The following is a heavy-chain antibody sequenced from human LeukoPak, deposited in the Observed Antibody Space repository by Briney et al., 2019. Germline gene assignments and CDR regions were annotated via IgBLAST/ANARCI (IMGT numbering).Heavy chain of an antibody. CDR2: IYSGGST. CDR1: GFTVSSNY. D-gene: IGHD3-22*01. V-gene: IGHV3-66*01. J-gene: IGHJ4*02. Sequence: GGSLRLSCAASGFTVSSNYMSWVRQAPGKGLEWVSVIYSGGSTYYADSVKGRFTISRDNSKNTLYLQMNSLRAEDTAVYYCARSLYYYDSSGYYFDYWGQGTLVTVSS. CDR3: ARSLYYYDSSGYYFDY.